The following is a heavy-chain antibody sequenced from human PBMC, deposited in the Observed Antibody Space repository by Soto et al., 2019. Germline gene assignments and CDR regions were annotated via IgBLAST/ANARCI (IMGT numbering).Heavy chain of an antibody. CDR3: AKSEIVVVPSDY. CDR1: GFTFSSYA. J-gene: IGHJ4*02. Sequence: PVGSLRPSCAAYGFTFSSYAMSWVRQAPGKGLEWVSAISGSGGSTYYADSVKGRFTISRDNSKNTLYLQMNSLRAEDTAVYYCAKSEIVVVPSDYWGQGTLVTVSS. D-gene: IGHD3-22*01. CDR2: ISGSGGST. V-gene: IGHV3-23*01.